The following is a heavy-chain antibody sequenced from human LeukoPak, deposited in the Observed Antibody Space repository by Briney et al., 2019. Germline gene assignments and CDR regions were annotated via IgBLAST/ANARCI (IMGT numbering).Heavy chain of an antibody. V-gene: IGHV4-59*01. CDR2: IFYSGST. D-gene: IGHD1-14*01. Sequence: PSETLSLTCTVSGGSISSYYWSWIRQPPGKGLEWIGYIFYSGSTNYNPSLKSRVTISVDTSKNQFSLKLSSVTAADTAVYYCARDHLGRRTSYYYYYYMDVWGKGTTVTVSS. CDR1: GGSISSYY. CDR3: ARDHLGRRTSYYYYYYMDV. J-gene: IGHJ6*03.